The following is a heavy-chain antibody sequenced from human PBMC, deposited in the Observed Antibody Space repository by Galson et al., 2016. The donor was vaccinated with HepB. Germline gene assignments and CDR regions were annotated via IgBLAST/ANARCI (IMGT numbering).Heavy chain of an antibody. D-gene: IGHD1-20*01. CDR2: LDPTGTQT. CDR3: VRDGAGRITYDS. CDR1: GFTFSTHS. Sequence: SLRLSCASSGFTFSTHSMSWVRQAPGKGLVWVSHLDPTGTQTAYADSVKGRFTFSRDNAKNTLYLQMDSLRVEDTAVYYCVRDGAGRITYDSWGQGTLVTVSS. J-gene: IGHJ4*02. V-gene: IGHV3-74*01.